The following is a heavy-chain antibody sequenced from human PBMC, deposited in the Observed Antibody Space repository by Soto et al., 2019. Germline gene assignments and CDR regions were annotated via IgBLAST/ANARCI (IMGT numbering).Heavy chain of an antibody. Sequence: QVQLQESDPGVVKPSQTLSLTCTVSGGSISSGGYYWSWIRQHPGKGLEWIGYIYYNGSTYYNPSLKSRVTISVHTSKNQFSLKLSTVTAADTAVYYCAAQIVVVPAAKIGAAVGTRYFDLWGRGTLVTVSS. CDR3: AAQIVVVPAAKIGAAVGTRYFDL. V-gene: IGHV4-31*03. D-gene: IGHD2-2*01. CDR1: GGSISSGGYY. J-gene: IGHJ2*01. CDR2: IYYNGST.